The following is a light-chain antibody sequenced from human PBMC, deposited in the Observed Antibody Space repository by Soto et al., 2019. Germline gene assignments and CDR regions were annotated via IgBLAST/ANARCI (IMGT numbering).Light chain of an antibody. CDR3: QQSYSTPPWT. CDR1: QSIRSY. V-gene: IGKV1-39*01. J-gene: IGKJ1*01. CDR2: DAS. Sequence: DIQLTQSPSSLSASGGDKVSIACRSSQSIRSYLNWVQQKPGKAPKLLIYDASSLQTGVPSRFSGSGSGTDFSLTISSLQPEDFATYYCQQSYSTPPWTFGQGTKVDVK.